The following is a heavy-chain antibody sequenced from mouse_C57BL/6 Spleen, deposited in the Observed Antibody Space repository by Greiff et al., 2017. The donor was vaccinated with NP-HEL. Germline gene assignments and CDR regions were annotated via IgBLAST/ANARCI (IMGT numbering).Heavy chain of an antibody. CDR1: GFSLTSYG. CDR3: ARHPYLYYGYDVGYAMDY. J-gene: IGHJ4*01. V-gene: IGHV2-6-1*01. CDR2: IWSDGST. Sequence: VKLQESGPGLVAPSQSLSITCTVSGFSLTSYGVHWVRQPPGKGLEWLVVIWSDGSTTYNSDRKSRLSISKENSKSQVFLKMNSLQTDDTAMYYCARHPYLYYGYDVGYAMDYWGQGTSVTVSS. D-gene: IGHD2-2*01.